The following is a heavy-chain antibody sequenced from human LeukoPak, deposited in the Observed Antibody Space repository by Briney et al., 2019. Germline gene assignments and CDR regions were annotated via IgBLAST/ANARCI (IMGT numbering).Heavy chain of an antibody. V-gene: IGHV3-30*04. J-gene: IGHJ4*02. CDR1: GFTFSSYA. CDR3: ARDRPYDSSGCFDY. D-gene: IGHD3-22*01. CDR2: ISYDGSNK. Sequence: GRSLRLSCAASGFTFSSYAMHWVRQAPGKGLEWVAVISYDGSNKYYADSVEGRFTISRDNSKNTLYLQMNSLRAEDTAVYYCARDRPYDSSGCFDYWGQGTLVTVSS.